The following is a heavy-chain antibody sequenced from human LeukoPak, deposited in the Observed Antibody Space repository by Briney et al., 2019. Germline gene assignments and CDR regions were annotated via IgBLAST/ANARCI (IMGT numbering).Heavy chain of an antibody. J-gene: IGHJ6*02. CDR1: NFIFSNYW. D-gene: IGHD2-15*01. CDR3: ARARGSGYCSCGSCYLVDYYYGMDV. V-gene: IGHV3-74*01. Sequence: QSGGSLRLSCAASNFIFSNYWMHWVRQAPGKGLVWVSRINGDGTSTTYADSVKGRFTISRDNAKNTLYLQMDSLRAEDTAVYYCARARGSGYCSCGSCYLVDYYYGMDVWGQGTTVTVSS. CDR2: INGDGTST.